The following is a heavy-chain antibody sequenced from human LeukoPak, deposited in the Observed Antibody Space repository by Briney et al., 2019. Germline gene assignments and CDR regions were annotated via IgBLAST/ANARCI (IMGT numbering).Heavy chain of an antibody. CDR3: ARHQRYSSGWYGLVDY. CDR2: IYYSGST. CDR1: GGSISSGGYY. Sequence: PSETLSLTCTVSGGSISSGGYYWSWIRQHPGKGLEWIGYIYYSGSTYYTPSLKSRVTISVDTSKSEFSLKLSSVTAADTAVYYCARHQRYSSGWYGLVDYWGQGTLVTVSS. J-gene: IGHJ4*02. V-gene: IGHV4-31*03. D-gene: IGHD6-19*01.